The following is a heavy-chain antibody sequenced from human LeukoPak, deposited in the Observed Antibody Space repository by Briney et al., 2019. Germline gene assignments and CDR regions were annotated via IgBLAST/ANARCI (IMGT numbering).Heavy chain of an antibody. D-gene: IGHD3-22*01. J-gene: IGHJ3*02. CDR1: GFTFSSYS. CDR2: ISSSSSYI. CDR3: ARDEDTMIVVAFDI. V-gene: IGHV3-21*01. Sequence: PGGSLRLSCAASGFTFSSYSMNWVRQAPGKGLEWVSSISSSSSYIYYADSVKGRFTISRDNAKNSLYLQMNSLRAEDTAVYYCARDEDTMIVVAFDIWGQGTMVTVSS.